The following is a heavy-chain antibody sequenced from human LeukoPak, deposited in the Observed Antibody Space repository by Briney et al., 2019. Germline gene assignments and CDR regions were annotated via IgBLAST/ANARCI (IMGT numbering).Heavy chain of an antibody. CDR2: ISGDAGNT. CDR1: GFTFDDYA. J-gene: IGHJ4*02. CDR3: AKSRGYSGYVKDY. V-gene: IGHV3-43*02. Sequence: GGSLRLSCAASGFTFDDYAMHWVRQAPGKGLEWVSDISGDAGNTYYADSVKGRFTISRDNSKNSLYLQMNSLRTEDTALYYCAKSRGYSGYVKDYWGQGTLVTVSS. D-gene: IGHD5-12*01.